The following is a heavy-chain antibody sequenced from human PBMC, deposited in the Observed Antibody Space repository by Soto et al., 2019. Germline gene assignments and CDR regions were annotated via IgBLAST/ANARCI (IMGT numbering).Heavy chain of an antibody. CDR2: IYYSGST. Sequence: SETLSLTCTVSGGSISSSSYYWGWIRQPPGKGLEWIGSIYYSGSTYYNPSLKSRVTISVDTSKNQFSLKLSSVTAADTAVYYCATRYDFWSGAAAFDYWGQGTLVTVSS. CDR3: ATRYDFWSGAAAFDY. CDR1: GGSISSSSYY. D-gene: IGHD3-3*01. J-gene: IGHJ4*02. V-gene: IGHV4-39*01.